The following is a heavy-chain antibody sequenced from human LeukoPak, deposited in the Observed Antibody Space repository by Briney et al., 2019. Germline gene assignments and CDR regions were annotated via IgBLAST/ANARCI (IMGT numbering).Heavy chain of an antibody. CDR1: GFTFSNAW. Sequence: GGSLRLSCAASGFTFSNAWMSWVRQAPGKGLEWVSSISRSSSYIYYADSVKGRFTISRDNAKNSLYLQMNSLRAEDTAVYYCARETMTTVTLGDAFDIWGQGTMVTVSS. D-gene: IGHD4-11*01. CDR3: ARETMTTVTLGDAFDI. CDR2: ISRSSSYI. J-gene: IGHJ3*02. V-gene: IGHV3-21*01.